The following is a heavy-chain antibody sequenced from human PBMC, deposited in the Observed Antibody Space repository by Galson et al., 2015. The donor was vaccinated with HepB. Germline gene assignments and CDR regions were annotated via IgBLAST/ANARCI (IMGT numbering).Heavy chain of an antibody. CDR2: ISYDGSSK. CDR3: ARGGVVVVITEIDY. D-gene: IGHD3-22*01. CDR1: GFTFSSYA. V-gene: IGHV3-30*04. J-gene: IGHJ4*02. Sequence: SLRLSCAASGFTFSSYALHWVRQAPGKGLEWVAVISYDGSSKYYADSVKGRFTISRDNSKNTLYLQMSSLRAEDTAVYYCARGGVVVVITEIDYWGPGTLVTVSS.